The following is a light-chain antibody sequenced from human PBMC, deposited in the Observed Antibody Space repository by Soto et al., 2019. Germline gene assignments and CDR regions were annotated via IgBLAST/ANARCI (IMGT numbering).Light chain of an antibody. Sequence: DVQMTQSPSTLSASVGDRVTMTCRASEFISDWLAWYQQKPGQAPKLLIYDASTLESGVPGRFSGSGAGTHFTLTISGLQPEDFATYHCQHYNSYSRAFGQGTKVDIK. V-gene: IGKV1-5*01. J-gene: IGKJ1*01. CDR2: DAS. CDR3: QHYNSYSRA. CDR1: EFISDW.